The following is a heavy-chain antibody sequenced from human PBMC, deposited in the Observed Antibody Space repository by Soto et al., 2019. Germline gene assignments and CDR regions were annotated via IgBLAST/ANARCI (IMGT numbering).Heavy chain of an antibody. Sequence: PVGSLRLSCAASGFTFSSYAMHWVRQAPGKGLEWVAVISYDGSNKYYADSVKGRFTISRDNSKNTLQLQINSLRAEDTAVYYFARWWELLQALDYWGQGTLVTVSS. V-gene: IGHV3-30-3*01. CDR2: ISYDGSNK. J-gene: IGHJ4*02. D-gene: IGHD1-26*01. CDR3: ARWWELLQALDY. CDR1: GFTFSSYA.